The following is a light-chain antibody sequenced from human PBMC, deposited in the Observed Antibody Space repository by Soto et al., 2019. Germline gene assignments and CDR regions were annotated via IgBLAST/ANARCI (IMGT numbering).Light chain of an antibody. CDR3: CSYAGSSYVV. CDR1: SSDVGSYNL. Sequence: QSALTQPASVSGSPGQSITISCTGTSSDVGSYNLVSWYQQHPGKAPKLMIYDGSKRPSGVSNRFSGSKSGTTASLTISGLQAEDEADYYCCSYAGSSYVVFGGGTKVTVL. V-gene: IGLV2-23*01. CDR2: DGS. J-gene: IGLJ2*01.